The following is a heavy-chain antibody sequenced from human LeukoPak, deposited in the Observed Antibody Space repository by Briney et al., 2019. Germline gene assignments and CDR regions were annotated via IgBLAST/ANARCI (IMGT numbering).Heavy chain of an antibody. J-gene: IGHJ4*02. CDR1: GFPFSSYG. D-gene: IGHD3-22*01. V-gene: IGHV3-30*02. CDR3: ANPYYYDSSGYPGDYFDY. Sequence: GGSLRLSCAASGFPFSSYGMHWVRQAPGKGLEWVAFIRYDGSNKYYADSVKGRFTISRDNSKNTLYLQMNSLRAEDTAVYYCANPYYYDSSGYPGDYFDYWGQGTLVTVSS. CDR2: IRYDGSNK.